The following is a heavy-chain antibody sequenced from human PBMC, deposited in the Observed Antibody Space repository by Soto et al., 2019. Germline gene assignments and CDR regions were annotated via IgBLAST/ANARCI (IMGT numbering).Heavy chain of an antibody. CDR1: GFTFSSYP. D-gene: IGHD3-3*01. V-gene: IGHV3-23*01. Sequence: EVQLLESGGGWVQPGGSLRLSCATSGFTFSSYPMNWVRQAPGKGLEWVSGISAGGDSTYYADSVKGRFTIFRDNSKNTLYLQMNSLRAEDTAVYYCARDRRPDFWSGYRDYYYYGMDVWGQGTTVTVSS. CDR2: ISAGGDST. CDR3: ARDRRPDFWSGYRDYYYYGMDV. J-gene: IGHJ6*02.